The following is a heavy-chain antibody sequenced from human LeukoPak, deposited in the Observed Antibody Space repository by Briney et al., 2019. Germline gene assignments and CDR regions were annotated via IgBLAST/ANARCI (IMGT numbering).Heavy chain of an antibody. CDR3: AKGDLYGSGSYTD. CDR1: GFTFSSFW. D-gene: IGHD3-10*01. CDR2: ISWDGGST. J-gene: IGHJ4*02. V-gene: IGHV3-43*01. Sequence: PGGSLTLSCVASGFTFSSFWMSWVRQAPGKGLEWVSLISWDGGSTYYADSVKGRFTISRDNSKNSLYLQMNSLRTEDTALYYCAKGDLYGSGSYTDWGQGTLVTVSS.